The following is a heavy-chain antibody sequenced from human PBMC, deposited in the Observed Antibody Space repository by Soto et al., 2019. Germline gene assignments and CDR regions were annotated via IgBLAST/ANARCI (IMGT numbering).Heavy chain of an antibody. CDR1: GYSFTTSG. CDR2: ISTYNGNT. J-gene: IGHJ4*02. V-gene: IGHV1-18*01. Sequence: QAQLVQSGAEVKEPGASVKVSCKASGYSFTTSGITWVRQAPGQVLEWMGWISTYNGNTNYAQKLQDRVTLTTDTSTSTAYMELRRLRSEDTAVYYCARRIYGDYDYWGQGTLVTVSS. D-gene: IGHD4-17*01. CDR3: ARRIYGDYDY.